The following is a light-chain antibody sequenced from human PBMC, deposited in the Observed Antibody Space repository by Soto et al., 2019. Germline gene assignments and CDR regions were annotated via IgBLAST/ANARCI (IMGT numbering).Light chain of an antibody. CDR2: SNN. V-gene: IGLV1-44*01. CDR3: AAWDDSLNGWV. CDR1: SSNIGGNT. J-gene: IGLJ3*02. Sequence: QSVLTQPPSASGTPGQRVTISCSGCSSNIGGNTVNWYQQLPGTAPKLLIYSNNQRPSGVPDRFSGSKSGTSASLAISGLQSDDEADYYCAAWDDSLNGWVFGGGTKLTVL.